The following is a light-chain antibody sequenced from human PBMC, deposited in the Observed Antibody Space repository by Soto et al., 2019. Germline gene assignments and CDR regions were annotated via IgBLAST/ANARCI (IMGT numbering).Light chain of an antibody. Sequence: EIVLTQSPGTLSLSPGERATLSCRASQSVSSSYLAWYQQKPGQAPRLLIHGASSRATGIPDRFSGSGSGTDFTLTISRLEPEDFVVYYCQQYGSSSMYTFGQGTKLEIK. J-gene: IGKJ2*01. CDR1: QSVSSSY. V-gene: IGKV3-20*01. CDR3: QQYGSSSMYT. CDR2: GAS.